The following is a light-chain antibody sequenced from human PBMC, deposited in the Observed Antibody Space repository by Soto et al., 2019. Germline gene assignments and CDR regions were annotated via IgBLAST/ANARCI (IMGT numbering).Light chain of an antibody. V-gene: IGKV3-11*01. J-gene: IGKJ1*01. Sequence: EIVLTQSPATLSVSPGERATLSCRATQNIDTDLGWYQQKPGQAPRLLIFDASNRAIGTPGRFSGSGSGTDFTLTISSLEPEDSAVYYCQQRNKWPRTFGQGTKVEI. CDR3: QQRNKWPRT. CDR1: QNIDTD. CDR2: DAS.